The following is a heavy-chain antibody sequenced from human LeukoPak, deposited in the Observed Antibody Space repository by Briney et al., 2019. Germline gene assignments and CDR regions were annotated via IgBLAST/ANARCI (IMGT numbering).Heavy chain of an antibody. CDR3: TRGPILLWIHNGMDV. J-gene: IGHJ6*02. V-gene: IGHV3-49*04. Sequence: SGGSLRLSCIASGFTFADHAMGWVRQAPGRGLEWVGFIRSKAYRGTTEYAASVTGRFTISRDDSKSIAYLQMNSLETEDTAVYYCTRGPILLWIHNGMDVWGQGTAVTVSS. D-gene: IGHD5-18*01. CDR2: IRSKAYRGTT. CDR1: GFTFADHA.